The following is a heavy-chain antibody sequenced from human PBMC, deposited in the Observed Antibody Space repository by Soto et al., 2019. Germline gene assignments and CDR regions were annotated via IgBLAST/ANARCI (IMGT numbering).Heavy chain of an antibody. V-gene: IGHV3-15*07. D-gene: IGHD3-22*01. CDR3: TTDSYSTIIIVRFDY. J-gene: IGHJ4*01. CDR1: GFTSSNAW. CDR2: IKSKTDGGTT. Sequence: NPGGSLRLSCAASGFTSSNAWINWVRQAPGKGLEWVGRIKSKTDGGTTDYAEPVKGRFAISRDDSNNMVYLQMNSLKIEDTAVYYCTTDSYSTIIIVRFDYWGHGTLVTVSS.